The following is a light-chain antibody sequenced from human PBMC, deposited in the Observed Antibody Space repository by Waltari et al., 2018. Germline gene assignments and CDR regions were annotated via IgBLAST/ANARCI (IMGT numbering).Light chain of an antibody. CDR2: AAS. V-gene: IGKV1-39*01. J-gene: IGKJ1*01. CDR1: QSISSY. Sequence: DIQMTQSPSSLSASVGDRVTITCRASQSISSYLNWYQQKPGKAPKLLIYAASSLQSGVPSRFSGSGSGTDFTLTISRLEPEDFAVYYCHQYVASRTFGQGTKVEIK. CDR3: HQYVASRT.